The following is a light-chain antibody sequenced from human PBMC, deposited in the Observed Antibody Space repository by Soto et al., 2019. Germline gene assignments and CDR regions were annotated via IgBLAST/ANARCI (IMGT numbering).Light chain of an antibody. CDR3: QQYNNWPLT. CDR2: VAS. J-gene: IGKJ4*01. Sequence: EIIVTESPATLAVSPGERANLSCRASQSVNTNVAWYQQKPVQVPRLLIYVASTRATGIPARFSGSGSGTEFTLTISSLQSEDFAVYYCQQYNNWPLTFGGGTKVDIK. V-gene: IGKV3-15*01. CDR1: QSVNTN.